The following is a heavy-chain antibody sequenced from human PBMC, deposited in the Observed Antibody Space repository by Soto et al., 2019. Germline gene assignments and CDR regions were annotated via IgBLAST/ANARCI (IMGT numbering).Heavy chain of an antibody. Sequence: EVQLVESGGGLVQPGGSLRLSCAASGFTFSHYSVNWVRQAPGKGLEWVSYISSGGNTMYYADSVKGRFTISGDNGKNSLYLQMNSLRAEDTAVYYCARGGYCSTTNCAAFDIWGQGTMVIVSS. CDR1: GFTFSHYS. D-gene: IGHD2-2*01. V-gene: IGHV3-48*01. CDR2: ISSGGNTM. CDR3: ARGGYCSTTNCAAFDI. J-gene: IGHJ3*02.